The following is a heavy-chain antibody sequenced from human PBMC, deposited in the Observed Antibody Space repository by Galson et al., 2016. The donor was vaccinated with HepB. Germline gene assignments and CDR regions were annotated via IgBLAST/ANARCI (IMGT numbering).Heavy chain of an antibody. J-gene: IGHJ4*02. D-gene: IGHD2-15*01. CDR3: ASGYCSGGSCYFDS. CDR2: ISSSSTYI. Sequence: SLRLSCAASGFTFSNYSLNWVRQAPGKGLEWVSSISSSSTYIYYADSVKGRFTISRDNAKNSLYLQMSSLRAEDTAVYYCASGYCSGGSCYFDSWGRGTLVTVSS. V-gene: IGHV3-21*01. CDR1: GFTFSNYS.